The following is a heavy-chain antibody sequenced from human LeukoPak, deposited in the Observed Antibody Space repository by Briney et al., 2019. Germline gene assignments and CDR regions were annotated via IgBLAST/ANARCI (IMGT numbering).Heavy chain of an antibody. V-gene: IGHV3-23*01. CDR2: RSGSGGST. CDR1: GFTFSSYA. J-gene: IGHJ4*02. CDR3: AKARDWFGELLYFDY. Sequence: GGSPRLSCAASGFTFSSYAMSGVRHSPGHVQERVSVRSGSGGSTNYADSVRGRFTISRDNSKNTLYLEMNSLRAEDTAVYYCAKARDWFGELLYFDYWGQGTLVTVSS. D-gene: IGHD3-10*01.